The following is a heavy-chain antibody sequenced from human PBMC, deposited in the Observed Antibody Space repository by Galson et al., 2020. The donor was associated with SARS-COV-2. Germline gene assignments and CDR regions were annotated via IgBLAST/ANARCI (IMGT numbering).Heavy chain of an antibody. V-gene: IGHV3-53*01. CDR2: IYSGGST. CDR3: ARDHGGNFFDY. Sequence: SVIYSGGSTYYADSVKGRFTISRDNSKNTLYLQMNSLRAEDTAVYYCARDHGGNFFDYWGQGTLVTVSS. J-gene: IGHJ4*02. D-gene: IGHD2-15*01.